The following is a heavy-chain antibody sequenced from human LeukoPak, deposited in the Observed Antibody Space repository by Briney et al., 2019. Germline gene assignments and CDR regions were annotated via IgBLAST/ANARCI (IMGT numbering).Heavy chain of an antibody. D-gene: IGHD3-22*01. J-gene: IGHJ4*02. Sequence: GGSLRLSCAASGFTFSSYWMSWVRQAPGRGLEWVANIKQDGSEKYYVDSVKGRFTISRDNAKNSLYLQMNSLRAEDTAVYYCAREWGRTDYYDSSGLSKSDYWGQGTLVTVSS. CDR2: IKQDGSEK. V-gene: IGHV3-7*01. CDR1: GFTFSSYW. CDR3: AREWGRTDYYDSSGLSKSDY.